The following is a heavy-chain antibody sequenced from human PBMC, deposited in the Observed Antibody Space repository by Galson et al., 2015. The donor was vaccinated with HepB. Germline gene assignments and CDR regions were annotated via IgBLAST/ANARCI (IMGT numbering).Heavy chain of an antibody. V-gene: IGHV3-30*18. J-gene: IGHJ6*02. CDR3: AKFQRDSSSTMYYYYGMDV. Sequence: SLRLSCAASGFTFSSYGMHWVRQAPGKGLEWVAVISYDGSNKYYADSVKGRFTISRDNSKNTLYLQMNSLRAEDTAVYYCAKFQRDSSSTMYYYYGMDVWGQGTTVTVSS. CDR2: ISYDGSNK. CDR1: GFTFSSYG. D-gene: IGHD6-19*01.